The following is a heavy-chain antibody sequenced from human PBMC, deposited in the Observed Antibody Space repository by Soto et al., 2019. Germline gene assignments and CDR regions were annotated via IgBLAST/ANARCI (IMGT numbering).Heavy chain of an antibody. V-gene: IGHV5-51*01. Sequence: GESLKISCKGSGYSFTNYWIGWVRQMPGKGLEWMGIIYPGDSHAIYSPSFQGQVTMSADKSISTAYLQWSSLTASDTAMYYCARPYSGGPNDPFDVWGQGTMVTVSS. CDR3: ARPYSGGPNDPFDV. CDR2: IYPGDSHA. D-gene: IGHD1-26*01. CDR1: GYSFTNYW. J-gene: IGHJ3*01.